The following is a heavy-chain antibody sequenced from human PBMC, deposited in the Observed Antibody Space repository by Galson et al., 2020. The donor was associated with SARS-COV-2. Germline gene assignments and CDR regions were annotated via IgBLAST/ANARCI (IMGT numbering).Heavy chain of an antibody. CDR2: INHRGSS. CDR1: GGSFTSYY. J-gene: IGHJ4*02. Sequence: SETLSLTCAVYGGSFTSYYWSWIRQPPGKGLEWLGEINHRGSSNYNPSLKSRVTMSFDTSKNQFSLKMTSVTAADTAVYYCVRGGNSKEFDFWGPGTLVTVSS. D-gene: IGHD3-22*01. V-gene: IGHV4-34*01. CDR3: VRGGNSKEFDF.